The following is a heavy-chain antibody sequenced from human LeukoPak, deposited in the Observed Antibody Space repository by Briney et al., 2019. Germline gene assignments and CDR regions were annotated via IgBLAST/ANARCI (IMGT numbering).Heavy chain of an antibody. V-gene: IGHV3-66*01. Sequence: PGGSLRLSCAASGFTVSSNYMSWVRQAPGKGLEWVSVIYSGGSTYYADSVKGRFTISRDNSKSTLYLQMNSLRAKDTAVYYCARALVGATAYWGQGTLVTVSS. CDR1: GFTVSSNY. CDR2: IYSGGST. CDR3: ARALVGATAY. D-gene: IGHD1-26*01. J-gene: IGHJ4*02.